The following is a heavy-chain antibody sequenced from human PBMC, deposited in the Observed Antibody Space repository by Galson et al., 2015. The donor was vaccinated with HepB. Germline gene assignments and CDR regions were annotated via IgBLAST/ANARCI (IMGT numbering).Heavy chain of an antibody. CDR3: ARHPAERSSNGGVGY. D-gene: IGHD6-6*01. CDR1: GYSFTSYW. CDR2: IDPSDSYT. J-gene: IGHJ4*02. Sequence: QSGAEVTKPGESLRISCKGSGYSFTSYWISWVRQMPGKGLEWMGRIDPSDSYTNYSPSFQGHVTISADKSISTAYLQWSSLKASDTAMYYCARHPAERSSNGGVGYWGQGTLVTVSS. V-gene: IGHV5-10-1*01.